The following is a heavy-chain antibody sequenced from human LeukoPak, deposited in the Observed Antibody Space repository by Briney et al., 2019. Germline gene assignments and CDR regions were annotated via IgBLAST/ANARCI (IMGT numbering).Heavy chain of an antibody. Sequence: KASETLSLTCTVSGGSVSSGDYYWSWIRQPPGKGLEWIGYIYYSGSTYYNPSLKSRVTISVDTSKNQFSLKLSSVTAADTAVYYCAREHTHDSSGYYYDGRAFDIWGQGTMVTASS. J-gene: IGHJ3*02. V-gene: IGHV4-30-4*01. CDR3: AREHTHDSSGYYYDGRAFDI. CDR2: IYYSGST. CDR1: GGSVSSGDYY. D-gene: IGHD3-22*01.